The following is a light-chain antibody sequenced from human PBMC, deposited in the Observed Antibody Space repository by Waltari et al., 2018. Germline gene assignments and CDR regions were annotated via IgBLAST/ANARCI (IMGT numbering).Light chain of an antibody. Sequence: EIVLTQSPGTLSLSPGERATLSCRASQSVSSSYLAWYQQKPGQAPRLLIYGASSRATGIPDRLSGSGSATDFTLTISRLEPEDFAVYYCQQYGSSLWTFGQGTKVAIK. CDR3: QQYGSSLWT. J-gene: IGKJ1*01. CDR2: GAS. CDR1: QSVSSSY. V-gene: IGKV3-20*01.